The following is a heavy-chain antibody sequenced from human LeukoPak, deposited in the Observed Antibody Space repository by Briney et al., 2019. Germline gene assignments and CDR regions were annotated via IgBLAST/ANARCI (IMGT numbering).Heavy chain of an antibody. V-gene: IGHV1-18*01. Sequence: ASVKVSCKASGYTFTRNGITWVRQVPGQGLEWMGWINADTGDTVYAQMFRDTVTMTTDTPTSTAYLEVRSLRSDDTAFYYCARSGHCSGTSCYAEGIDYWGQGTLVTVSS. CDR3: ARSGHCSGTSCYAEGIDY. D-gene: IGHD2-2*01. J-gene: IGHJ4*02. CDR2: INADTGDT. CDR1: GYTFTRNG.